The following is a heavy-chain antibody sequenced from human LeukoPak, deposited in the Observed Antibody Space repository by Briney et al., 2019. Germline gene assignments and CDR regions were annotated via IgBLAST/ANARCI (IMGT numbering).Heavy chain of an antibody. CDR2: IYYSGST. V-gene: IGHV4-39*07. CDR3: ASAGDGDYDFDY. D-gene: IGHD4-17*01. CDR1: GGSISSSSYY. J-gene: IGHJ4*02. Sequence: SETLSLTCTVSGGSISSSSYYWGWIRQPPGKGLEWIGSIYYSGSTYYNPSLKSRVTISVDTSKNQFSLKLSSVTAADTAVYYCASAGDGDYDFDYWGQGTLVTVSS.